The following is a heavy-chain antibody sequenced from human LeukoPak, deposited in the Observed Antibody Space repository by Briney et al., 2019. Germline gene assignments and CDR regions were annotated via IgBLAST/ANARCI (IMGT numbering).Heavy chain of an antibody. J-gene: IGHJ4*02. Sequence: SETLSLTCTVSGVSSSSSYWSWIRQPPGKGLKWIGYIFYTGDSNHNPSFKSRVSISLDTSKDQISLKLYSVTAADTAVYYCARGGGGTLGYFDYWGQGTLVTVSS. CDR3: ARGGGGTLGYFDY. CDR2: IFYTGDS. CDR1: GVSSSSSY. V-gene: IGHV4-59*08. D-gene: IGHD3-16*01.